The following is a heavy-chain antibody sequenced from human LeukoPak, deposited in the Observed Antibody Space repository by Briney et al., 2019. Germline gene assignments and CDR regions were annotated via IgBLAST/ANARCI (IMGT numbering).Heavy chain of an antibody. Sequence: PGGSLRLSCAASGFTFSDYYMSWIRQAPGKGLEWVLGISGSGGSTYYADSVKGRFTLSRDNSKNTLYLQMNSLRAEDTAVYYCAKDGREWPRSLDYWGQGTLVTVSS. CDR2: ISGSGGST. J-gene: IGHJ4*02. CDR1: GFTFSDYY. CDR3: AKDGREWPRSLDY. D-gene: IGHD5-12*01. V-gene: IGHV3-23*01.